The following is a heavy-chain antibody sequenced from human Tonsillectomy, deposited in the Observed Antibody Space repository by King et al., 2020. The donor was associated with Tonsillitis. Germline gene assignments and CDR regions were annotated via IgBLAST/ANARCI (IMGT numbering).Heavy chain of an antibody. CDR3: AKTAGYYTEHYFDY. D-gene: IGHD3/OR15-3a*01. CDR1: GFTLTSYA. J-gene: IGHJ4*02. V-gene: IGHV3-23*04. Sequence: VQLVESGGGLVQPGGSLRLSCAASGFTLTSYAISWFGKAPGKGLEWVSGRGGGGGGTSYADSVKGRVTMSRDNSTNTMYLQMNSLRAEETAVYYCAKTAGYYTEHYFDYWGQGTLVTVSS. CDR2: RGGGGGGT.